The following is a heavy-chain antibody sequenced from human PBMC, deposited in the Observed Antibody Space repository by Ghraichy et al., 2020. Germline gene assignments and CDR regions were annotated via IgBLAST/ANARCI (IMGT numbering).Heavy chain of an antibody. D-gene: IGHD3-22*01. V-gene: IGHV4-38-2*02. Sequence: SQTLSLTCTVSGYSISSGYFWGWIRQPPRKGLEWITNIFRSGGTFYNPSLKSRVTISVNTSENQISLQLSSVTAADTAVYFCARGRLIYYDSSGSYFDYWGQGTQVTVSS. CDR1: GYSISSGYF. CDR2: IFRSGGT. CDR3: ARGRLIYYDSSGSYFDY. J-gene: IGHJ4*02.